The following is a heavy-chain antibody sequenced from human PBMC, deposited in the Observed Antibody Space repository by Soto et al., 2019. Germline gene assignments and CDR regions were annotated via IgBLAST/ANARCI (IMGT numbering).Heavy chain of an antibody. Sequence: QVQLQESGPGLVTPSQTLSLTCTVSGGSISSDNYFWSWNRQHPGKGREWIGYIDYIGSAYYNPSIKRLVTTAVYTSKNQFSRRLTSVTVAYTATYYWTRQVKLAAASDAFDIWGQGTVVTVSS. CDR1: GGSISSDNYF. CDR3: TRQVKLAAASDAFDI. V-gene: IGHV4-31*01. J-gene: IGHJ3*02. CDR2: IDYIGSA. D-gene: IGHD3-3*02.